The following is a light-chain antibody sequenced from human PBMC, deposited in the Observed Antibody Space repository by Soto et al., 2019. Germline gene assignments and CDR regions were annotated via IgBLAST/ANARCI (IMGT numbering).Light chain of an antibody. Sequence: VLSQSPGRLSLSPGERATLSCRASQSVPSTYFAWYQQKSGQPPRLLISGTSNRATGIPDRFSGSGSGRDFTLTISRLEPEDFEVYFCQQFGNSPWTFGQGTKVDIX. CDR1: QSVPSTY. V-gene: IGKV3-20*01. CDR3: QQFGNSPWT. J-gene: IGKJ1*01. CDR2: GTS.